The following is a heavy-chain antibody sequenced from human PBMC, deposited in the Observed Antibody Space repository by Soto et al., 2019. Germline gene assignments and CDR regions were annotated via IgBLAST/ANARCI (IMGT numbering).Heavy chain of an antibody. CDR1: GGSISSSSYY. J-gene: IGHJ1*01. V-gene: IGHV4-39*01. CDR2: IYYSGST. D-gene: IGHD3-3*01. Sequence: SSETLSLTCTVSGGSISSSSYYWCWIRQPPGKGLEWIGSIYYSGSTYYNPSLKSRVTISVDTSKNQFSLKLSSVTAADTAVYYCARHEEVRFVEWPFEYLKLWGQGTSVTVSS. CDR3: ARHEEVRFVEWPFEYLKL.